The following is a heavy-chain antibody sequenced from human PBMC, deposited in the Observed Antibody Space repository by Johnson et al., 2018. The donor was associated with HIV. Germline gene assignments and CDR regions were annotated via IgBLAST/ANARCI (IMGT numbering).Heavy chain of an antibody. V-gene: IGHV3-30*04. CDR3: ARPSVMTTLTTTPWAFDI. J-gene: IGHJ3*02. D-gene: IGHD4-17*01. CDR1: GFTFSSHA. CDR2: ISYDGTYN. Sequence: VQLVESGGGVVQPGKSLRLSCAASGFTFSSHAMHWVCQAPGTGLEWVAIISYDGTYNYYADSVKGRFTISRDNSKNTLYLQMNSLRVDDTAVYHCARPSVMTTLTTTPWAFDIWGQGTMVTVSS.